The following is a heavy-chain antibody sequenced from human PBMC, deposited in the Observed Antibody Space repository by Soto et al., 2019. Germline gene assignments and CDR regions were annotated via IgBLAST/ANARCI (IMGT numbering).Heavy chain of an antibody. D-gene: IGHD3-9*01. CDR2: IYYSGST. V-gene: IGHV4-31*03. J-gene: IGHJ4*02. Sequence: QVQLQESGPGLVKPSQTLSLTCTVSAGSISSGGFYWSWIRQHPGKGLEWIGYIYYSGSTYYNPSLKSRVTISVDTSKNQFSLKLSSVTAADTAMYYCARLRTGYYDYWGQGTLVTVSS. CDR1: AGSISSGGFY. CDR3: ARLRTGYYDY.